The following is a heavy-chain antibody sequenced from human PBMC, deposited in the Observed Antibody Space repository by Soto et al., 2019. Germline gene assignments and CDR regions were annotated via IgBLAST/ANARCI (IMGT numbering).Heavy chain of an antibody. J-gene: IGHJ5*02. CDR2: INHSGST. CDR1: GGSFSGYY. Sequence: SETLSLTCAVYGGSFSGYYWSWIRQPPGKGLEWIGEINHSGSTNYNPSLKSRVTISVDTSKNQFSLKLSSVTAADTAVYYCARSRTGYCSGGSCYRNWFDPWGQGTLVTVSS. CDR3: ARSRTGYCSGGSCYRNWFDP. V-gene: IGHV4-34*01. D-gene: IGHD2-15*01.